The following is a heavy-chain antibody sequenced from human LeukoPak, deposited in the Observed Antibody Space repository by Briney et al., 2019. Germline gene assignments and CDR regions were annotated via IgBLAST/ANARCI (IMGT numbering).Heavy chain of an antibody. CDR3: AKASWVSSTDAVR. D-gene: IGHD3-16*01. CDR1: GLSFSSFA. V-gene: IGHV3-23*01. J-gene: IGHJ4*02. CDR2: IGGNGET. Sequence: GGSLRLSCVASGLSFSSFAMSWVRQGPARGLEWVSSIGGNGETFYADSVKGRFTLSSDSSRNTVYFQLNNLRVEDTAIYYCAKASWVSSTDAVRWGQGTLVTVSS.